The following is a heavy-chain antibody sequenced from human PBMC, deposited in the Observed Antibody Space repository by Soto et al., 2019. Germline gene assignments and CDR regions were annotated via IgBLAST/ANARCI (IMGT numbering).Heavy chain of an antibody. CDR3: AAGVTTFDY. CDR1: GTSLSGLP. V-gene: IGHV1-24*01. D-gene: IGHD4-17*01. Sequence: ASVKVSCKVSGTSLSGLPIHWVRQAPGKGLECMGSPDYEEGERSFAHRFQGRLTVTEDTSTDTAYMELSSLMSEDTAVYYCAAGVTTFDYWGQGTLVTVSS. CDR2: PDYEEGER. J-gene: IGHJ4*02.